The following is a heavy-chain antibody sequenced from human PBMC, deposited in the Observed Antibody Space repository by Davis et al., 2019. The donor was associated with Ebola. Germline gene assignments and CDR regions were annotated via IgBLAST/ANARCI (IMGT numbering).Heavy chain of an antibody. J-gene: IGHJ4*02. V-gene: IGHV3-15*01. CDR3: TSAMGDYNNNPQGTSDY. CDR1: GFSLTHAW. CDR2: IKTKKDGEAT. D-gene: IGHD4-11*01. Sequence: PGGSLRLSCTASGFSLTHAWMSWVRQVPGKGLEWIGRIKTKKDGEATDYQAPVKGRFIISREDPRNTVFLQLNNVETGDTAAYHCTSAMGDYNNNPQGTSDYWGQGTLVTVSS.